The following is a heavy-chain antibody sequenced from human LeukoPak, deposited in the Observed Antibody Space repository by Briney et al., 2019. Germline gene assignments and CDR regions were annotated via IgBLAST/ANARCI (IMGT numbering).Heavy chain of an antibody. V-gene: IGHV4-34*01. CDR3: ARQDYGSGSYPFDY. D-gene: IGHD3-10*01. J-gene: IGHJ4*02. Sequence: PSETLSLTCAVYGGSFSGYYWSWIRQPPGKGLEWIGEINHSGSTNYNPSLKSRVTISVDTSKDQFSLKLSSVTAADTAVYYCARQDYGSGSYPFDYWGQGTLVTVSS. CDR2: INHSGST. CDR1: GGSFSGYY.